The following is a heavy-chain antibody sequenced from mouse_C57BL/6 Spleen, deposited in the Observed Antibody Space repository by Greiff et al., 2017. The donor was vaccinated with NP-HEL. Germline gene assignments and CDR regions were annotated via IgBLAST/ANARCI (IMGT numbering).Heavy chain of an antibody. CDR3: ASPHYYGSSSFAY. CDR2: IYPGDGDT. CDR1: GYAFSSSW. V-gene: IGHV1-82*01. J-gene: IGHJ3*01. Sequence: QVQLQQSGPELVKPGASVKISCKASGYAFSSSWMNWVKQRPGKGLEWIGRIYPGDGDTNYNGKFKGKATLTADKSSSTAYMQLSSLTSEDSAVYFCASPHYYGSSSFAYWGQGTLVTVSA. D-gene: IGHD1-1*01.